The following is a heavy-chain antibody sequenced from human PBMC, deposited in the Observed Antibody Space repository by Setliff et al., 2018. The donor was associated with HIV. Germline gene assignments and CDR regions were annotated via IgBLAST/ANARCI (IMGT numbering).Heavy chain of an antibody. Sequence: SETLSLTCAVYGGSFSGYNWSWIRQPPGKGLEWIGSIYYSGSAYHNPSFKSRVTLSVDTSENQFSLRLSSVTAADAAVYFCARGGTVSADFDSWGQGTLVTVSS. CDR3: ARGGTVSADFDS. CDR2: IYYSGSA. V-gene: IGHV4-34*01. CDR1: GGSFSGYN. J-gene: IGHJ4*02. D-gene: IGHD6-19*01.